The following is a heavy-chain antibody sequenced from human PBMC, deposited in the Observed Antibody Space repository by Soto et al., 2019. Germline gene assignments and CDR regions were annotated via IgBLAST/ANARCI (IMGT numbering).Heavy chain of an antibody. Sequence: QITLKESGPTLVKPTQTLTLTCTLSGLSLTTSGVGVGWIRQPPGQALEWVALIYWDDDKRYSPSLKSRLTITKDTYKNKVVLTMTDMDPVDTGTYYCSHSYFSGGSCYLEYFQYWGQGTLVTVSS. D-gene: IGHD2-15*01. CDR2: IYWDDDK. V-gene: IGHV2-5*02. CDR3: SHSYFSGGSCYLEYFQY. CDR1: GLSLTTSGVG. J-gene: IGHJ1*01.